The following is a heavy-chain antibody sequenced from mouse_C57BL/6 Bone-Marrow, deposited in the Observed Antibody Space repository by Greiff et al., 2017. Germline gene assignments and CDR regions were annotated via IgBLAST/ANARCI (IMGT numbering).Heavy chain of an antibody. V-gene: IGHV1-7*01. J-gene: IGHJ1*03. CDR2: INPSSGYP. CDR3: GRLRRYYVPNRCVDV. CDR1: GYTFTSYW. Sequence: VQLQQSGAELAKPGASVKLSCKASGYTFTSYWMHWVKQRPGQGLEWIGYINPSSGYPKYNQKFKDKATLTADTSSSPAYMQLRSLTFEDSAVFDSGRLRRYYVPNRCVDVWGTGAKVTVSS. D-gene: IGHD1-1*01.